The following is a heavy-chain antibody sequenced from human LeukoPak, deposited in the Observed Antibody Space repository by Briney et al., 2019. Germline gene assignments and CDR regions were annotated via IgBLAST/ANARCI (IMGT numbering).Heavy chain of an antibody. Sequence: SETLSLTCTVSGGSISSYYWSWIRQPAGKGLEWIGRIYTSGSTNYNPSLKSRVTMSVDTSKNQFSLKLSSVTAADTAVYYCARESPTYYDDSSGYYFFDYWGQGTLVTVSS. CDR1: GGSISSYY. J-gene: IGHJ4*02. CDR2: IYTSGST. D-gene: IGHD3-22*01. CDR3: ARESPTYYDDSSGYYFFDY. V-gene: IGHV4-4*07.